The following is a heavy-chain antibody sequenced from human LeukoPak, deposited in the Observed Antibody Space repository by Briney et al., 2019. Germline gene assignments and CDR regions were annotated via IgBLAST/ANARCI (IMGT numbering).Heavy chain of an antibody. D-gene: IGHD3-22*01. CDR1: GFTFSSYS. Sequence: GGSLRLSCAASGFTFSSYSMNWVRQAPGKGLEWVSSISSSSSYIYYADSVKGRFTISRDNAKNSLYLQMSSLRAEDTAVYYCARDQYYYDSSGYYPWGQGTLVTVSS. CDR3: ARDQYYYDSSGYYP. V-gene: IGHV3-21*01. CDR2: ISSSSSYI. J-gene: IGHJ5*02.